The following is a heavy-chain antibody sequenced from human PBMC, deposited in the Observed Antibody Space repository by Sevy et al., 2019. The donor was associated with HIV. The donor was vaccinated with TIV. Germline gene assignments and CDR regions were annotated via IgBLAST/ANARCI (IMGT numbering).Heavy chain of an antibody. CDR3: AREGCTKPHDY. D-gene: IGHD2-8*01. CDR2: LSFGCGEI. J-gene: IGHJ4*02. Sequence: GGSLRLSCAASGFTFSKYSMSWVRQPPGKGLEWVSTLSFGCGEINYEDSVKGRFTISRDNSKSSVYLQMNNLRTEDTAVYYCAREGCTKPHDYWGQGTLVTVSS. V-gene: IGHV3-23*01. CDR1: GFTFSKYS.